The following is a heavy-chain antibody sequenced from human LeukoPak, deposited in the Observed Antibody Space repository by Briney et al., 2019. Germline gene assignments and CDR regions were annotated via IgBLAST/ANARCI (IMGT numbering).Heavy chain of an antibody. CDR3: ARGRDGYNYYYYYYMDV. CDR2: ISGSGGST. V-gene: IGHV3-23*01. CDR1: GFTFSSYA. Sequence: GGSLRLSCAASGFTFSSYAMSWVRQAPGKGLEWVSAISGSGGSTYYADSVKGRFTVSRDNSKNTLYLQMNSLRAEDTAVYYCARGRDGYNYYYYYYMDVWGKGTTVTVSS. J-gene: IGHJ6*03. D-gene: IGHD5-24*01.